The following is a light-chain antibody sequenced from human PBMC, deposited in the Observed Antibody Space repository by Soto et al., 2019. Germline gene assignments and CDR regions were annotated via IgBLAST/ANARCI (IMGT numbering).Light chain of an antibody. CDR3: QQSYSTPPVT. J-gene: IGKJ1*01. V-gene: IGKV1-39*01. Sequence: DIQMTPSPSSLSASVVDRVTITCRASQSISSYLNWYQQKPGKAPKLLIYAASSLQSGVPSRLSGSGSGTDFTLTISSLQPEDFATYYCQQSYSTPPVTFGQGTKVDIK. CDR1: QSISSY. CDR2: AAS.